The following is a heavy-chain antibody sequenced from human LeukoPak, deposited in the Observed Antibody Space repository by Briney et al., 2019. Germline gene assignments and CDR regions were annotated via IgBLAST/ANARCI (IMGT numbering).Heavy chain of an antibody. V-gene: IGHV4-39*07. CDR2: IYYSGRT. D-gene: IGHD1-26*01. CDR3: ARIEYSGPLDY. Sequence: PSETLSLTCTVSGGSISSSSYYWGWIRQPPGKGLECIGSIYYSGRTYYNPSLKSRVTISVDTSKNQFSLKLSSVTAADTAVYYCARIEYSGPLDYWGQGTPVTVSS. CDR1: GGSISSSSYY. J-gene: IGHJ4*02.